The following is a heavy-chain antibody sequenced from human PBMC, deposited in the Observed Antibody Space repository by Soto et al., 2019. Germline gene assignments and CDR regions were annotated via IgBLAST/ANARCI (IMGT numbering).Heavy chain of an antibody. Sequence: ASVKVSCKASGYTFTSYGISWVRQAPGQGLEWMGWISAYNGNTNYAQKLQGRVTMTTDTSTSPAYMELRSLRSDDTAVYYCARVIRAFYDILTDPGPYDYYYDMDVWGKGTTVTVSS. CDR3: ARVIRAFYDILTDPGPYDYYYDMDV. CDR1: GYTFTSYG. V-gene: IGHV1-18*01. D-gene: IGHD3-9*01. CDR2: ISAYNGNT. J-gene: IGHJ6*03.